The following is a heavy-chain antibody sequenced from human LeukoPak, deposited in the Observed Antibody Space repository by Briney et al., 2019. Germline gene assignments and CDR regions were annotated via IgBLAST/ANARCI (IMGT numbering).Heavy chain of an antibody. CDR2: ISSSSSYI. CDR3: ARDMGQLPPAAAFDI. Sequence: GGSLRLSCAASGFTFSSYSMNWVRQAPGKGLEWVSSISSSSSYIYYADSVKGRFTISRDNAKNSLYLQMNSLRAEDTAVYYCARDMGQLPPAAAFDIWGQGTMVTVSS. D-gene: IGHD2-2*01. V-gene: IGHV3-21*01. J-gene: IGHJ3*02. CDR1: GFTFSSYS.